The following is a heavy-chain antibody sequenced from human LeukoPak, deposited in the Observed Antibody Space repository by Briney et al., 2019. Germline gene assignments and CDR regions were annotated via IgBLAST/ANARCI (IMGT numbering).Heavy chain of an antibody. CDR1: GGSISSYY. CDR3: ARVHYDFWSGYYGWGYTDV. V-gene: IGHV4-59*01. D-gene: IGHD3-3*01. J-gene: IGHJ6*03. Sequence: KPSETLSLICTVSGGSISSYYWSWIRQPPGKGLEWIGYIYYSGSTNYNPSLKSRVTISVDTSKNQFSLKLSSVTAADTAVYYCARVHYDFWSGYYGWGYTDVWGKGTTVTVSS. CDR2: IYYSGST.